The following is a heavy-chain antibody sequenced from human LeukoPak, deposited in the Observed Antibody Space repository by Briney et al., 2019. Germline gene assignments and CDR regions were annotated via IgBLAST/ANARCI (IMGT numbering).Heavy chain of an antibody. CDR2: INHSGST. V-gene: IGHV4-34*01. Sequence: PSETLSLTCAVYGGSFSGYYWSWIRQPPGKGLEWIGEINHSGSTNYNPSLKSRVTISVDTSKNQFSLKLSSVTAADTAVYYCATEWDGFGAVPLRDYWGQGTLVTVSS. CDR3: ATEWDGFGAVPLRDY. D-gene: IGHD3-10*01. J-gene: IGHJ4*02. CDR1: GGSFSGYY.